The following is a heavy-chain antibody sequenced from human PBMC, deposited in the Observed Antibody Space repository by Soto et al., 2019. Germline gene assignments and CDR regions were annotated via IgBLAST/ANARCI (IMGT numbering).Heavy chain of an antibody. J-gene: IGHJ6*02. CDR1: GFTFSSYG. V-gene: IGHV3-33*01. Sequence: QVQLVESGGGVVQPGRSLRLSCAASGFTFSSYGMHWVRQAPGKGLEWVAVIWYDGSNKYYADSVKGRFTISRDNSKNTLYLEMNSMRAEDTAVYYCARERWELLLDYYYVMDVWGQGTTVTVSS. CDR2: IWYDGSNK. CDR3: ARERWELLLDYYYVMDV. D-gene: IGHD1-26*01.